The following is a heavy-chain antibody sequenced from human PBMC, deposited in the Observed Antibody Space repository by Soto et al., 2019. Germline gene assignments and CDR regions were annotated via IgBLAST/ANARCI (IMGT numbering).Heavy chain of an antibody. CDR1: GFSFVNYA. CDR3: AKATTNGGWFNPFDS. CDR2: LSGSGTST. D-gene: IGHD6-19*01. J-gene: IGHJ4*02. V-gene: IGHV3-23*01. Sequence: VGSLTLSCAASGFSFVNYAMNWVRQAPGKGLEWVSGLSGSGTSTYYADSVKGRFTISRDNSRDTLFLQMNSLTADDTAVYYCAKATTNGGWFNPFDSWGQGALVTVSS.